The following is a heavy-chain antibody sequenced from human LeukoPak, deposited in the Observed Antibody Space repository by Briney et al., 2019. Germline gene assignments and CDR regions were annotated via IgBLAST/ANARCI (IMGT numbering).Heavy chain of an antibody. CDR1: EFTFSDYY. D-gene: IGHD6-13*01. Sequence: GGPLRLSCAASEFTFSDYYMTWIRRAPGKGLEWVSYISSSGSTIYYADSVKGRFTVSRDNAKKSLYLQMNSLRAEDTAVYYCARAYGNSWYNDYFDYWGQGTLVTVSS. J-gene: IGHJ4*02. V-gene: IGHV3-11*04. CDR2: ISSSGSTI. CDR3: ARAYGNSWYNDYFDY.